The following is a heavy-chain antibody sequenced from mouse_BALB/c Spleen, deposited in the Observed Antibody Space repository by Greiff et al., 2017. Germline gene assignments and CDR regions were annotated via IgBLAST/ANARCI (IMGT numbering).Heavy chain of an antibody. CDR2: ISDGGSYT. D-gene: IGHD2-3*01. Sequence: EVKLEESGGGLVKPGGSLKLSCAASGFTFSDYYMYWVRQTPEKRLEWVATISDGGSYTYYPDSVKGRFTISRDNAKNNLYLQMSSLKSEDTAMYYCARVYDYYAMDYWGQGTSFTVSS. CDR3: ARVYDYYAMDY. CDR1: GFTFSDYY. V-gene: IGHV5-4*02. J-gene: IGHJ4*01.